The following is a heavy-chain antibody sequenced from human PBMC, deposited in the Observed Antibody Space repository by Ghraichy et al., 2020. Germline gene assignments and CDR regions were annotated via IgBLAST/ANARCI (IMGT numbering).Heavy chain of an antibody. CDR3: ARGRSGREKTSRIYYYYYNYMDV. CDR1: GDSFSGNY. CDR2: INHSGST. D-gene: IGHD1-26*01. Sequence: SETLSLTCSVYGDSFSGNYWSWIRQPPGKGLEWIGEINHSGSTNYNPSLKSRVTISVDTSNNQFSLKLSSVTAADTAVYYCARGRSGREKTSRIYYYYYNYMDVWGTGTTVTVSS. J-gene: IGHJ6*03. V-gene: IGHV4-34*01.